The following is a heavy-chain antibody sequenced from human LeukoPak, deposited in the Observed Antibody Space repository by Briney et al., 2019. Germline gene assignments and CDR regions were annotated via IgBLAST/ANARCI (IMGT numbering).Heavy chain of an antibody. CDR1: GFTFSSYG. V-gene: IGHV3-23*01. Sequence: QSGGSLRLSCAASGFTFSSYGMSWVRQAPGKGLEWVSAISGSGGSTYYADSVKGRFTISRDNSKNTLYLQMNSLRAEDTAVYYCAREAPIKWFGVAGDAFDIWGQGTMVTVSS. D-gene: IGHD3-10*01. J-gene: IGHJ3*02. CDR3: AREAPIKWFGVAGDAFDI. CDR2: ISGSGGST.